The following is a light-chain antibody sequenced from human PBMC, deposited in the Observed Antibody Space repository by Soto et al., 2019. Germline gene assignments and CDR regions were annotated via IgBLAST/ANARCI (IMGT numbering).Light chain of an antibody. CDR1: QSVSID. CDR2: GAS. V-gene: IGKV3-15*01. J-gene: IGKJ1*01. CDR3: QQYNKWPQT. Sequence: EIVMTQSPATVPVSPGERVTLSCRASQSVSIDLAWYQQKPGQAPRLLIYGASTRATDIPPSFTGSGSGTEFTLTISSLQSEDIAVYYCQQYNKWPQTFGQGTKVGNQT.